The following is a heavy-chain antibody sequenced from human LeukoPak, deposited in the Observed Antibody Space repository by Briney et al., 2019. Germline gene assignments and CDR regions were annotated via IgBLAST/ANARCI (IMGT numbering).Heavy chain of an antibody. V-gene: IGHV3-23*01. D-gene: IGHD2-15*01. J-gene: IGHJ5*02. CDR3: AKDPWSGRYCSGGSCLNWFDP. CDR2: ISGSGGST. CDR1: GFTFSSYA. Sequence: QPGGSLRLSCAASGFTFSSYAMSWVRQAPGKGLEWVSAISGSGGSTYYADSVKGRFTISRDNSKNTLYLQMNGLRAEDTAVYYCAKDPWSGRYCSGGSCLNWFDPWGQGTLVTVSS.